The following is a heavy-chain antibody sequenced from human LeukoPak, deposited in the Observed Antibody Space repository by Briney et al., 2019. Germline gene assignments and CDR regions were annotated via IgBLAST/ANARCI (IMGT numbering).Heavy chain of an antibody. V-gene: IGHV4-39*07. CDR2: VYYTGVT. Sequence: PTEALSLTCTVSGGYIITSGHYWGWIRQPPGKGLEWIGSVYYTGVTSTNPFFRSRMSISVDTSKNQFSLNLTSVTAADAAVYYCARERSSSGGHNWFDPWGQGTLVTVSS. CDR3: ARERSSSGGHNWFDP. D-gene: IGHD4-23*01. CDR1: GGYIITSGHY. J-gene: IGHJ5*02.